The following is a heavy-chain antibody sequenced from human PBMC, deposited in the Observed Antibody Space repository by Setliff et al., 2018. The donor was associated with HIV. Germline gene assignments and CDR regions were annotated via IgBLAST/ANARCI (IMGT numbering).Heavy chain of an antibody. Sequence: KVSCKASGDTFTTYALHWVRQAPGQRLEWMGWINAGNGDTKSSQKFQGRVTITRDTSASTAYMELSSLRSEDTGVYYCARSMVGHSHAFDIWGQGTMVTVSS. V-gene: IGHV1-3*01. CDR3: ARSMVGHSHAFDI. D-gene: IGHD1-26*01. J-gene: IGHJ3*02. CDR2: INAGNGDT. CDR1: GDTFTTYA.